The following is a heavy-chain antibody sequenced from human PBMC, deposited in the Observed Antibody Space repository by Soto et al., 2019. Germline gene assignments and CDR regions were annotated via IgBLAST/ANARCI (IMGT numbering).Heavy chain of an antibody. D-gene: IGHD1-26*01. CDR2: IYHSGST. Sequence: SETLSLTCTVSGGSVSSGSYYWSWVRQPPGKGLEWIGEIYHSGSTNYNPSLKSRVTISVDKSKNQFSLKLSSVTAADTAVYYCARVSGSYYYGMDVWGQGITVTVSS. CDR1: GGSVSSGSYY. J-gene: IGHJ6*02. V-gene: IGHV4-39*07. CDR3: ARVSGSYYYGMDV.